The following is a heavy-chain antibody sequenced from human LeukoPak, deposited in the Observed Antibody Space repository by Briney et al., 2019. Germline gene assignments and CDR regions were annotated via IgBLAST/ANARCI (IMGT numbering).Heavy chain of an antibody. CDR3: AGGLWFGGRDYYYYGMDV. V-gene: IGHV4-4*07. J-gene: IGHJ6*02. CDR2: IYTSGST. CDR1: GGSISSYY. D-gene: IGHD3-10*01. Sequence: SETLSLTCTVSGGSISSYYWSWIRQPAGKGLEWIGRIYTSGSTNYNPSLKSRVTMSVDTSKNQFSLKLSSVTAADTAVYYCAGGLWFGGRDYYYYGMDVWGQGTTVTVSS.